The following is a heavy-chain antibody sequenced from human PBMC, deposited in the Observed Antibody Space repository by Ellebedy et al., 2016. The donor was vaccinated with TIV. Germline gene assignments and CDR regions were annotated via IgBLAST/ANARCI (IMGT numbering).Heavy chain of an antibody. D-gene: IGHD4-17*01. J-gene: IGHJ5*01. CDR1: GFSFRNYW. V-gene: IGHV3-7*01. CDR3: ARRGSYGDYAVQVNNWFDS. CDR2: IYQDGSGK. Sequence: GESLKISCAASGFSFRNYWMGWVRQAPGKGLEWVANIYQDGSGKYVVDSVKGRFTISRDNAKNSLYLQMHSLRVEDTALYYCARRGSYGDYAVQVNNWFDSWGQGTLVTVSS.